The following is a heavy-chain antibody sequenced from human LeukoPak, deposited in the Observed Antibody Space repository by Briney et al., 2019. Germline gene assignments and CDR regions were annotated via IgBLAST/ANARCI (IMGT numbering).Heavy chain of an antibody. J-gene: IGHJ3*02. V-gene: IGHV1-3*01. CDR1: GYTFTSYA. Sequence: ASVKVSCKASGYTFTSYAMNWVRQAPGQRLEWMGWINAGNGNTKYSQKFQGRVTITRDTSASTAYMELSSLRSEDTAVYYCARDSFRITMIVVAVDAFDIWGQGTMVTVSS. CDR3: ARDSFRITMIVVAVDAFDI. D-gene: IGHD3-22*01. CDR2: INAGNGNT.